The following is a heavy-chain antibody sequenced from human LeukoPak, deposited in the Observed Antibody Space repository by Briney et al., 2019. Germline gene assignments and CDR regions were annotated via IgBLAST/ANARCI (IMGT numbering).Heavy chain of an antibody. Sequence: PGGSLRLSCAASGFTVSSNYMSWVRQAPGKGLEWVSVIYSGGSTYYADSVKGRFTISRDNSKNTLYLQMNSLRAEDTAVYYCAKADSRKMATILTGFDYWGQGTLVTVSS. CDR2: IYSGGST. V-gene: IGHV3-53*01. J-gene: IGHJ4*02. CDR3: AKADSRKMATILTGFDY. CDR1: GFTVSSNY. D-gene: IGHD5-24*01.